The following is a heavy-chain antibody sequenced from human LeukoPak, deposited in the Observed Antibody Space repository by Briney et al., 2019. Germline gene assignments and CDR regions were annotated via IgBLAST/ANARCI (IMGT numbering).Heavy chain of an antibody. CDR3: ARDDRNVDTAMSFQY. J-gene: IGHJ1*01. Sequence: ASVKVSCKAFGYXFITYGLNWVRQAPGQGPEWMGWIRPYNGNTHYAQKFQGRLTMTTDTSTSTAYMDLRSLTSDDTAVYYCARDDRNVDTAMSFQYWGQGTLVTVSS. D-gene: IGHD5-18*01. CDR1: GYXFITYG. CDR2: IRPYNGNT. V-gene: IGHV1-18*01.